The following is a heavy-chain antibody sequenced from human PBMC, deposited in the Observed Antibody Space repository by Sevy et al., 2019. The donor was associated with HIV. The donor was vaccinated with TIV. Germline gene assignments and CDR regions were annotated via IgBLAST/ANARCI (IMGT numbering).Heavy chain of an antibody. Sequence: SETLSLTCTVSGGSINSDHWNWIRQPLGKGLEWIGYVYYTGGTNYNPSRKNRVTISVDRTKNQFSLKLTSVTAADTAVYYCARRNDFDIWGQGTMVTVSS. CDR2: VYYTGGT. CDR1: GGSINSDH. J-gene: IGHJ3*02. CDR3: ARRNDFDI. V-gene: IGHV4-59*08.